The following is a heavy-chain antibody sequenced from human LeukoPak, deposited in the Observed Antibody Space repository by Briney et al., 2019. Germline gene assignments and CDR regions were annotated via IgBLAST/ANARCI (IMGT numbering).Heavy chain of an antibody. Sequence: GRSLRLSCAASGFTFDDYAMHWVRQAPGKGLEWVSGISWNSGRIGYADSVKGRFTISRDNAKNSLYLQMNSLRHEDTAFYYCAKDKSLHYYDTSGYRTFDPWGQGTLVTVSS. CDR2: ISWNSGRI. D-gene: IGHD3-22*01. CDR1: GFTFDDYA. CDR3: AKDKSLHYYDTSGYRTFDP. J-gene: IGHJ5*02. V-gene: IGHV3-9*01.